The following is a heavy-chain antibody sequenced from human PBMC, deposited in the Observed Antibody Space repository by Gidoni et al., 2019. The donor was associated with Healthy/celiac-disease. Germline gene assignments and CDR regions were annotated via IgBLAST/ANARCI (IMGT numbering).Heavy chain of an antibody. V-gene: IGHV3-74*01. J-gene: IGHJ5*02. D-gene: IGHD3-10*01. CDR1: GLTFRSYW. CDR3: ARDFGQDYYGSGMVP. Sequence: EVQLVESGGGLVQPGGSLRLSCPASGLTFRSYWMHWVRQAPAKGLVWVSRINSDGSSTSYADSVKGRFTISRDNAKNTLYLQMNSLRAEDTAVYYCARDFGQDYYGSGMVPWGQGTLVTVSS. CDR2: INSDGSST.